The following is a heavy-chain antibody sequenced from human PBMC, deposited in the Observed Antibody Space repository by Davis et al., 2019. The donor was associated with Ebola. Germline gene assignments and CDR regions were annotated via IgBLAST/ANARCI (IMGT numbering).Heavy chain of an antibody. Sequence: SETLSLTCTVSGGSISSSSYYWGWIRQPPGQGLEWIGSIYYSGSTYYNPSLKSRVTISVDTSKNQFSLKLSSVTAADTAVYYCARQWIQLWLDYWGQGTLVTVSS. V-gene: IGHV4-39*01. D-gene: IGHD5-18*01. CDR1: GGSISSSSYY. J-gene: IGHJ4*02. CDR3: ARQWIQLWLDY. CDR2: IYYSGST.